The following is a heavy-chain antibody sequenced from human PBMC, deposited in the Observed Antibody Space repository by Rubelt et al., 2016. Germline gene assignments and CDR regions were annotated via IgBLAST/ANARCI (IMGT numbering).Heavy chain of an antibody. CDR1: GGSISGYF. Sequence: TVSGGSISGYFWSWIRQPPGKGLEWIGYIYYSGSTNYNSSLKSRVTISVDTSKSQFSLNLSSVTAADTAVYYCARWSTKTVAVDFWGQGILVTVSS. CDR3: ARWSTKTVAVDF. J-gene: IGHJ4*02. CDR2: IYYSGST. V-gene: IGHV4-59*01. D-gene: IGHD1-1*01.